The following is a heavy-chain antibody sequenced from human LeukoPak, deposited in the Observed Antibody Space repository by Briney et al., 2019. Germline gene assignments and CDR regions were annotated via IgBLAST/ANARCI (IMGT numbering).Heavy chain of an antibody. CDR3: ARDVGTALVTGDY. CDR1: GGSISSNNW. Sequence: KSSGTLSLTCGVSGGSISSNNWWSWVRQPPGQGLEWIGETYHSGSANYNPSLKSRVTISVDKSKNQLSLKLISVTAADTAVYYCARDVGTALVTGDYWGQGTLVTVSS. D-gene: IGHD5-18*01. CDR2: TYHSGSA. J-gene: IGHJ4*02. V-gene: IGHV4-4*02.